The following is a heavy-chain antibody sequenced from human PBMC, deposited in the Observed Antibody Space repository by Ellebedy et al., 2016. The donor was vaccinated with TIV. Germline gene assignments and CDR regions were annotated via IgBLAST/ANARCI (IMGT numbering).Heavy chain of an antibody. CDR1: GGSISYYF. V-gene: IGHV4-59*01. Sequence: MPSETLSLTCTVSGGSISYYFWSWIRQPPGKGLEWIGYIYYSGSTSYNPSLESRVTISVDTSKNQFSLKLSSVTAADTAVYYCAREGRGNSAGMDVWGKGTTVTVSS. CDR2: IYYSGST. CDR3: AREGRGNSAGMDV. D-gene: IGHD4-23*01. J-gene: IGHJ6*04.